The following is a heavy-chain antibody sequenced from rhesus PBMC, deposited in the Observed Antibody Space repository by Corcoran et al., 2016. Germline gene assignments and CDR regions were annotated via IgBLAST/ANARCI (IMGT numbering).Heavy chain of an antibody. CDR3: ASIAAAAH. V-gene: IGHV4-122*02. CDR1: GYSISSGHG. Sequence: QLQLQESGPGLVKPSETLSLTCAVSGYSISSGHGWSWIRQPPGKGLEWIGYISYRGSTSYNPSLKSRVTISRDTSKNQFSLKLSSVTAADTAVYYCASIAAAAHWGPGVLVTVSS. J-gene: IGHJ5-1*01. CDR2: ISYRGST. D-gene: IGHD6-31*01.